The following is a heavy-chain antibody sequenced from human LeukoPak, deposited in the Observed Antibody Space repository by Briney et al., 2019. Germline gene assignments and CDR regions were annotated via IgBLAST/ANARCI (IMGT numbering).Heavy chain of an antibody. V-gene: IGHV3-30*02. CDR2: IRYDGSNK. J-gene: IGHJ4*02. CDR3: AKDRLGYDSSGIDY. Sequence: GGSLRLSCAASGFTFSSYGMHWVRQAPGKGLEWVAFIRYDGSNKYYADSVKGRFTISRDNSKNTLYLQMNSLRAEDTAVYYCAKDRLGYDSSGIDYWGQGTLVTVSS. CDR1: GFTFSSYG. D-gene: IGHD3-22*01.